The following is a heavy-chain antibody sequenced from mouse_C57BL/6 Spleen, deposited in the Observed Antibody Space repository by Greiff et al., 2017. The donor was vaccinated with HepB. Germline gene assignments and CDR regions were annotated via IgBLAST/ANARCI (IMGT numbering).Heavy chain of an antibody. D-gene: IGHD1-1*01. CDR1: GFTFSDYG. CDR3: ARAVVAHWYFDV. Sequence: EVMLVESGGGLVKPGGSLKLSCAASGFTFSDYGMHWVRQAPEKGLEWVAYISSGSSTIYYADTVKGRFTISRDNAKNTLFLQMTSLRSEDTAMYYCARAVVAHWYFDVWGTGTTVTVSS. J-gene: IGHJ1*03. CDR2: ISSGSSTI. V-gene: IGHV5-17*01.